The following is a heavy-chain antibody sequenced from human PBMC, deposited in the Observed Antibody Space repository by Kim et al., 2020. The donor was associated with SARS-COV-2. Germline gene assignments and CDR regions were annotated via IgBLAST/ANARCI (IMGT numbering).Heavy chain of an antibody. Sequence: SETLSLTCTVSGGSIRTNSYYWGWIRQPPGKGLEWIGTIYYSGSTYYNPSLKSRVTISIDTSKKQFSLKLNSVTASDTAVYYCVRMVVLWLGELPIDPWGQGTLVSVSS. J-gene: IGHJ5*02. D-gene: IGHD3-10*01. V-gene: IGHV4-39*01. CDR3: VRMVVLWLGELPIDP. CDR1: GGSIRTNSYY. CDR2: IYYSGST.